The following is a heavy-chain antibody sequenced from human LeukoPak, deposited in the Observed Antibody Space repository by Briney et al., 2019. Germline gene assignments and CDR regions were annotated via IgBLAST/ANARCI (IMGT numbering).Heavy chain of an antibody. CDR1: GYSFNSYW. J-gene: IGHJ4*02. CDR2: IYPGDSDT. Sequence: GESLKISCKGSGYSFNSYWIGWVRQMPGKGLEWMGIIYPGDSDTRYSPSFQGQVTISADKSISTAYLQWSSLKASDTAMYYCARLPGIVVTIERYFDYWGQGTLVTVSS. V-gene: IGHV5-51*01. D-gene: IGHD5-12*01. CDR3: ARLPGIVVTIERYFDY.